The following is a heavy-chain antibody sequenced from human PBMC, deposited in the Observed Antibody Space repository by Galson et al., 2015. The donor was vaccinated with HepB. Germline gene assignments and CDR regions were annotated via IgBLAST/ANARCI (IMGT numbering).Heavy chain of an antibody. J-gene: IGHJ4*02. V-gene: IGHV3-23*01. Sequence: SLRLSCAASGFTFSSYAMSWVRQAPGKGLEWVSAISGSGGSTYYADSVKGRFTISRDNSKNTLYLQMNSLRAEDTAVYYCAKGDGSGSSYTPVDYWGQGTLVTVSS. CDR3: AKGDGSGSSYTPVDY. CDR1: GFTFSSYA. D-gene: IGHD3-10*01. CDR2: ISGSGGST.